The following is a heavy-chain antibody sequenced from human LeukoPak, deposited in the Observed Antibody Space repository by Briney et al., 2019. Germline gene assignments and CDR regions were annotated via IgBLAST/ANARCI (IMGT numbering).Heavy chain of an antibody. CDR2: VYTSGST. Sequence: SETLSLTCTVSGGSISSDNYYWSWIRQPAGKGLEWIGRVYTSGSTNYNPSLKSRVTISVDTSKNQFSLKLSSVTAADTAVYYCARVALTMVRGVNWFDPWGQGTLVTVSS. D-gene: IGHD3-10*01. J-gene: IGHJ5*02. V-gene: IGHV4-61*02. CDR1: GGSISSDNYY. CDR3: ARVALTMVRGVNWFDP.